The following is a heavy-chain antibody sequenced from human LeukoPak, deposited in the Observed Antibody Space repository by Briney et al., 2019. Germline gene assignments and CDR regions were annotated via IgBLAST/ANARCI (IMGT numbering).Heavy chain of an antibody. V-gene: IGHV6-1*01. D-gene: IGHD2/OR15-2a*01. CDR3: ASALSEYHYGMDV. J-gene: IGHJ6*02. CDR2: TYYRSKWYY. CDR1: GDSVSSISVA. Sequence: SQTLSLTCAISGDSVSSISVAWNWIRQSPSRGLEWLGRTYYRSKWYYEYAVSVKGRININPDPSKNQFSLQLNSVTPEDTAVYYCASALSEYHYGMDVSGQGTTVTVYS.